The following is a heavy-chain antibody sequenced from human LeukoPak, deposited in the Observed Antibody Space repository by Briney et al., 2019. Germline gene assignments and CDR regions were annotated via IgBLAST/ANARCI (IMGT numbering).Heavy chain of an antibody. D-gene: IGHD6-13*01. V-gene: IGHV3-33*01. CDR1: GFTFSSYG. Sequence: GGSLRLSCAASGFTFSSYGMHWVRQAPGKGLEWVAVIWYDGSNKYYADSVKGRFTISRDNSKNTLYLQMNSLRAEDTAVYYCARDLYSTLLAYYYGMDVRGQGTTVTVSS. J-gene: IGHJ6*02. CDR2: IWYDGSNK. CDR3: ARDLYSTLLAYYYGMDV.